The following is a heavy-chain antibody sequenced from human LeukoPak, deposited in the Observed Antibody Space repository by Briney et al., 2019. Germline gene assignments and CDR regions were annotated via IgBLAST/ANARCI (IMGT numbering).Heavy chain of an antibody. J-gene: IGHJ5*02. CDR1: GYSISSGYY. V-gene: IGHV4-38-2*02. CDR3: ARGGIVLKGWFDP. Sequence: SETLSLTCTVSGYSISSGYYWGWIRQPPGKGLEWIGRIYGRGGSNYNPSLKSRVTISVDTSKNQFSLKLSSVTAADTAVYYCARGGIVLKGWFDPWGQGTLVTVSS. D-gene: IGHD2-8*01. CDR2: IYGRGGS.